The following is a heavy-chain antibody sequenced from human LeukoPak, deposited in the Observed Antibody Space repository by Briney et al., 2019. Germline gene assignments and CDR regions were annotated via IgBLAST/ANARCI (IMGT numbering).Heavy chain of an antibody. CDR3: ARQVQHSYYYYYMDV. CDR2: ISAYNGNT. CDR1: GYTFTGYY. Sequence: GASVKVSCKASGYTFTGYYMHWVRQAPGQGLEWMGWISAYNGNTNYAQKLQGRVTMTTDTSTSTAYMELRSLRSDDTAVYYCARQVQHSYYYYYMDVWGKGTTVTVSS. V-gene: IGHV1-18*04. J-gene: IGHJ6*03.